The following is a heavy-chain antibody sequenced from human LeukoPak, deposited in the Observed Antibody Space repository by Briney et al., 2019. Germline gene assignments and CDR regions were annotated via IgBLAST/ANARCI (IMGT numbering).Heavy chain of an antibody. CDR2: ISSSGSTI. CDR3: VPNLIEDDY. Sequence: GGSLRLSCAASGFTFSSYEMNWVRQAPGKGLEWVSYISSSGSTIYYADSVKGRFTISRDNAKNSLYLQMNSLRAEDTALYYCVPNLIEDDYWGQGTLVTVSS. D-gene: IGHD2-15*01. CDR1: GFTFSSYE. J-gene: IGHJ4*02. V-gene: IGHV3-48*03.